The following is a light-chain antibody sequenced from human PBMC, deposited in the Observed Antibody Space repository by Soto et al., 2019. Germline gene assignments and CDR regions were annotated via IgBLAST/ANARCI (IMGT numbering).Light chain of an antibody. J-gene: IGLJ1*01. Sequence: QSVLTQPPSVSAAPGQKVTISCSGGTSNIGNNYVSWFQQLPGTAPKLLIYENDKRPSGIPDRFSGSTSGTSATLGITGLQTGDEADYYCGTWDSSLSGYVLATGTKVTVL. CDR2: END. CDR3: GTWDSSLSGYV. V-gene: IGLV1-51*02. CDR1: TSNIGNNY.